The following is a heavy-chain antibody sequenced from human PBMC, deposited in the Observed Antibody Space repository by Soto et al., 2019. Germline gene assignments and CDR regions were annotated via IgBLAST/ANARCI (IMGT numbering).Heavy chain of an antibody. CDR3: AKTWRKWLQLYYFDY. CDR2: ILYDGNVE. CDR1: GFNFSDFA. J-gene: IGHJ4*01. Sequence: QVQLVESGGGVVQPGRSLRLSCVASGFNFSDFAMHWVRQAPGKGLEWVAVILYDGNVEYYADSVKGRFTISRDNSKNTVFLQMNSLRPDDTAVYYCAKTWRKWLQLYYFDYWGHGTLVTVSS. D-gene: IGHD2-15*01. V-gene: IGHV3-30*18.